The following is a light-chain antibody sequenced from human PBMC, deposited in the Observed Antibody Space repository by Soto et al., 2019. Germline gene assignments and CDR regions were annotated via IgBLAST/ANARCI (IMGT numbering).Light chain of an antibody. J-gene: IGKJ2*01. CDR1: QSVSHN. CDR3: EQYNSWPPLYT. CDR2: GAS. Sequence: EIVMTQSPATLSVSPGEGATLSCRASQSVSHNLAWYQQKPGQAPRLLIYGASTRATGIPTRFSGSGSGTEFPLTISSLQSEDFAVYYCEQYNSWPPLYTFGQGTKLEIK. V-gene: IGKV3-15*01.